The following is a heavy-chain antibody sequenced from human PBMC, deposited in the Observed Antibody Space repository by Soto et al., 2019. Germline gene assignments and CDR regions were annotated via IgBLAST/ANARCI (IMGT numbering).Heavy chain of an antibody. CDR1: GGTFSSYA. CDR2: IIPIFGTA. V-gene: IGHV1-69*13. J-gene: IGHJ4*02. D-gene: IGHD3-22*01. Sequence: SVKVSCTASGGTFSSYAISWVRQAPGQGLEWMGGIIPIFGTANYAQKFQGRVTITADESTSTAYMELSSLRSEDTAVYYCARAGGYYDSSGYTWFDYWGQGTLVTVSS. CDR3: ARAGGYYDSSGYTWFDY.